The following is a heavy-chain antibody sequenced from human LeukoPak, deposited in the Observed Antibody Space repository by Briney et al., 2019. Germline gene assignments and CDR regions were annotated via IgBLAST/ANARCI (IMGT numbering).Heavy chain of an antibody. J-gene: IGHJ5*01. CDR1: GFTFSSYE. D-gene: IGHD6-19*01. CDR2: ISSSSSYI. CDR3: ARDPSGWFDY. V-gene: IGHV3-21*05. Sequence: GGSLRLSCAASGFTFSSYEMNWVRQAPGKGLEWVSYISSSSSYIYYADSVKGRFTISRDNAKNSLYLQMNSLRAEDTAVYYCARDPSGWFDYWGQGTLVTVSS.